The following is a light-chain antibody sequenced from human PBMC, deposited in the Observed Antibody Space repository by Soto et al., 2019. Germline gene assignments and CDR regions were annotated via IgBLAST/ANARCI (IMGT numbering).Light chain of an antibody. CDR3: SSYTSSGTLE. CDR2: EVG. Sequence: QSALTQPPSVSGSPGQSVTISCSGTSSDVGSYTRVSWYQQSPGTAPKLMIYEVGNRPSGVPDRFSGSKSGNTASLSISGLQADDEAYYYCSSYTSSGTLEFGGGTKLTVL. J-gene: IGLJ3*02. CDR1: SSDVGSYTR. V-gene: IGLV2-18*02.